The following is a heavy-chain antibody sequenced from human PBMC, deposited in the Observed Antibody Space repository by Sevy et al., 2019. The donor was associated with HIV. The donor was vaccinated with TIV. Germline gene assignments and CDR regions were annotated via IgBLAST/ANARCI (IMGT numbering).Heavy chain of an antibody. Sequence: ASVKVSCKASGYTFTGYYMHWVRQAPGQGLEWMGWINPNSGGTNYVQKFQGRVTMTRDTCIGTAYMELSRLRSDDTAVYYCVRAMNYSGSRRCYSGWVDAFDIWGHGTMVTVSS. CDR3: VRAMNYSGSRRCYSGWVDAFDI. CDR2: INPNSGGT. D-gene: IGHD3-10*01. J-gene: IGHJ3*02. CDR1: GYTFTGYY. V-gene: IGHV1-2*02.